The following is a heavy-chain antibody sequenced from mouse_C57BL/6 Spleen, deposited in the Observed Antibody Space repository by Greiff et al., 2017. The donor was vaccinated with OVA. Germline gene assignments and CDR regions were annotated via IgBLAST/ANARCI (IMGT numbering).Heavy chain of an antibody. CDR1: GFTFSSYT. J-gene: IGHJ1*03. D-gene: IGHD1-1*01. Sequence: EVKLVESGGGLVKPGGSLKLSCAASGFTFSSYTMSWVRQTPEKRLEWVATISGGGGNTYYPDSVKGRFTISRDNAKNTLYLQMSSLRSEDTALYYCARPYYYGSSSYWYSDVWGTGTTVTVSS. CDR3: ARPYYYGSSSYWYSDV. CDR2: ISGGGGNT. V-gene: IGHV5-9*01.